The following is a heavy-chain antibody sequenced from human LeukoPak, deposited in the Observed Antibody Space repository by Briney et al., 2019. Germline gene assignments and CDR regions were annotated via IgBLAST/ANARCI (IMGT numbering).Heavy chain of an antibody. CDR2: IYYSGST. V-gene: IGHV4-59*01. D-gene: IGHD6-19*01. CDR1: GGSISSYY. Sequence: SETLSLTCTVSGGSISSYYWSWIRQPPGKGLEWIGYIYYSGSTNYNPSLKSRVTISVDTSKDQFSLKLSSVTAADTAVYYCASSGWYLLTFDYWGQGTLVTVSS. CDR3: ASSGWYLLTFDY. J-gene: IGHJ4*02.